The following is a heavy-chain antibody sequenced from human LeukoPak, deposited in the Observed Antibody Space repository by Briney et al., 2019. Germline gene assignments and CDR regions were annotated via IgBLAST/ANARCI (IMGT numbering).Heavy chain of an antibody. CDR1: GFTFSNCA. J-gene: IGHJ6*03. CDR2: ISGSGGST. CDR3: AKVPYYDFWSGYSPTSYYYYMDV. Sequence: PGGSLRLSCAASGFTFSNCAMSSVRQAPGAGLEWVSAISGSGGSTYYADSVKSRFNISRDNPKNTLYLQMNSLRAEDTAVYYCAKVPYYDFWSGYSPTSYYYYMDVWGKGTTVTVSS. D-gene: IGHD3-3*01. V-gene: IGHV3-23*01.